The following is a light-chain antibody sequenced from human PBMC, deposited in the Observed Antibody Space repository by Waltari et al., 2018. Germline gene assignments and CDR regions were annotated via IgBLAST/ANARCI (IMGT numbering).Light chain of an antibody. Sequence: DIVMTQSPDSLAVSLGERATINCKSSQSVLYSSNNKNYLAWYQQKPGQPPKLLIYWASTRESGVPERFSGSGSGTDFTLTSSSLQAEDVAVYYCQQYYSTPPRTFGQGTKVEIK. CDR1: QSVLYSSNNKNY. CDR3: QQYYSTPPRT. CDR2: WAS. J-gene: IGKJ1*01. V-gene: IGKV4-1*01.